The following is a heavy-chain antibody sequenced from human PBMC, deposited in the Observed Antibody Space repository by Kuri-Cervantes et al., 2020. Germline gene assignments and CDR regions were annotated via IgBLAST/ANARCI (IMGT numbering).Heavy chain of an antibody. V-gene: IGHV3-7*01. J-gene: IGHJ6*02. Sequence: GGSLRLSCAASGFTFSSYWMSWVRQAPGKGLEWVANIKQDGSEKYYVDSVKGRFTISRDNAKNSLYLQMNSLRAEDTAVYYCAKGRSQWLDYGMDVWGQGTTVPSP. CDR1: GFTFSSYW. CDR3: AKGRSQWLDYGMDV. D-gene: IGHD6-19*01. CDR2: IKQDGSEK.